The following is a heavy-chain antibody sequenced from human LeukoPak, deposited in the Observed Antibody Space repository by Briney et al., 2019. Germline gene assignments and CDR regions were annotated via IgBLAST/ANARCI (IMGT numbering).Heavy chain of an antibody. J-gene: IGHJ5*02. CDR2: INPNSGGT. D-gene: IGHD2-2*01. V-gene: IGHV1-2*02. Sequence: APVKVSCKASGYTFTGYYMHWVRQAPGQGLEWMGWINPNSGGTNYAQKFQGRVTMTRDTSISTAYMELSRLRSDDTAVYYCARVGYCSSTSCYDWFDPWGQGTLVTVSS. CDR1: GYTFTGYY. CDR3: ARVGYCSSTSCYDWFDP.